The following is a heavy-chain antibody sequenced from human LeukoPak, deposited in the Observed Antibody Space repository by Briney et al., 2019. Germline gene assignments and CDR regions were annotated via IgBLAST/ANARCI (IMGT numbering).Heavy chain of an antibody. CDR1: GGTFSSYA. CDR3: ARSAAGGAFDI. CDR2: IIPILGIA. J-gene: IGHJ3*02. V-gene: IGHV1-69*04. D-gene: IGHD1-14*01. Sequence: GSSVKVSCKASGGTFSSYAISWVRQAPGQGLEWMGRIIPILGIANYAQKFQGRVTITADKSTSTAYMELSSLRSEDTAVYYCARSAAGGAFDIWGQGTMVTVYS.